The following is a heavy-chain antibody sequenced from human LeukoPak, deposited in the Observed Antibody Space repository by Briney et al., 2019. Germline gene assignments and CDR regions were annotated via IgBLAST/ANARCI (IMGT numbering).Heavy chain of an antibody. Sequence: SSETLSLTCIVSGGRIGSSDPHWGWIRQPPGQGLEWVGSISYSGNTYYNPSLKSRVTISVDSSKNQFSLKLTSVTAADTAMYYCARDQSGPISDWFDPWGPGTLFIVPS. D-gene: IGHD3-10*01. CDR1: GGRIGSSDPH. J-gene: IGHJ5*02. CDR2: ISYSGNT. CDR3: ARDQSGPISDWFDP. V-gene: IGHV4-39*07.